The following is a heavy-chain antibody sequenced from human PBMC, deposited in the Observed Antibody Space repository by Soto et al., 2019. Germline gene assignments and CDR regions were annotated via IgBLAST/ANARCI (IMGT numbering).Heavy chain of an antibody. J-gene: IGHJ3*02. D-gene: IGHD7-27*01. CDR1: GGSISSGGYS. CDR2: IYHSGST. CDR3: ARWDLTGDAFEI. Sequence: SETLSLTCAVPGGSISSGGYSWSWIRQPPGKGLEWIGYIYHSGSTYYNPSLKSRVTISVDRSKNQFSLKLSSVTAADTAVYYCARWDLTGDAFEIWAQGTMVTVSS. V-gene: IGHV4-30-2*02.